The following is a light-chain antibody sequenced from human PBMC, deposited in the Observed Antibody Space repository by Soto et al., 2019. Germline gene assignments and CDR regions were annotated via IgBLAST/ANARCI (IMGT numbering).Light chain of an antibody. Sequence: EIVLTHSPGTPSLSPWGRPTLSCRASQSVGGNLAWYQQKPGQVPRLLXYGASTRATGIPARFSGSGSGTEFNLTISSLQSEDFGVYYCQQYNNWPRATFGGGTKVDIK. V-gene: IGKV3-15*01. CDR1: QSVGGN. CDR2: GAS. CDR3: QQYNNWPRAT. J-gene: IGKJ4*01.